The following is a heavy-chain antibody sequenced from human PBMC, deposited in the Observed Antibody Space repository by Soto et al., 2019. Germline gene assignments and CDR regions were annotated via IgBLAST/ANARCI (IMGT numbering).Heavy chain of an antibody. CDR3: AKGFWAVAGTRYFDY. CDR1: GFTFSSYA. V-gene: IGHV3-23*01. D-gene: IGHD6-19*01. CDR2: VSGSASMT. J-gene: IGHJ4*02. Sequence: GGSLRLSCAASGFTFSSYAMSWVRQAPGKGLEWVSVVSGSASMTYYADSVKGRFTISRDNSKNTLSLQMNSLRAEDTAVYYCAKGFWAVAGTRYFDYWGQGTLVTVSS.